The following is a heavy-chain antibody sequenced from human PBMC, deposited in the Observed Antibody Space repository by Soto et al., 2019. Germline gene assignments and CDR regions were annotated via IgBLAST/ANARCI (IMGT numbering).Heavy chain of an antibody. CDR3: ARSGYCRGGSCYGLVTAPDGMDV. CDR2: INHSGST. V-gene: IGHV4-34*01. D-gene: IGHD2-15*01. J-gene: IGHJ6*02. CDR1: GGSFSGYY. Sequence: PSETLSLTCAVYGGSFSGYYWSWIRQPPGKGLEWIGEINHSGSTNYNPSLKSRITISVDTSKNQFSLKLSSVTAADTAVYYCARSGYCRGGSCYGLVTAPDGMDVWGQGTTVTVSS.